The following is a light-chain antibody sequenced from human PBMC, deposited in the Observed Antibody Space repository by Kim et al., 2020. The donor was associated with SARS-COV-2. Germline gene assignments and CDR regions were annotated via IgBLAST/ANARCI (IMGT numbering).Light chain of an antibody. CDR3: QTWGTGNWV. Sequence: ASVKLTCAPSSGHSSYAIAWHQQQPEKGPRYLMKLNSDGSHSKGDGIPDRLSGSSSGAERYLTISSLQSEDEADYYCQTWGTGNWVFGGGTQLTVL. CDR2: LNSDGSH. CDR1: SGHSSYA. J-gene: IGLJ3*02. V-gene: IGLV4-69*01.